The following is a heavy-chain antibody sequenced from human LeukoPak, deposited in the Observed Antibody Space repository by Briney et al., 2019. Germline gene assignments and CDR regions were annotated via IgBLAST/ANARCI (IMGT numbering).Heavy chain of an antibody. CDR1: GFTFSSYA. D-gene: IGHD3-10*01. V-gene: IGHV3-23*01. J-gene: IGHJ4*02. CDR3: ARTRDLGSGSYYFDY. CDR2: ISGSGGST. Sequence: GGSLRLSCAASGFTFSSYAMSWARQAPGKGLEWVSAISGSGGSTYYADSVKGRFTISRDNSKNTLYLQMNSLRAEDTAVYYCARTRDLGSGSYYFDYWGQGTLVTVSS.